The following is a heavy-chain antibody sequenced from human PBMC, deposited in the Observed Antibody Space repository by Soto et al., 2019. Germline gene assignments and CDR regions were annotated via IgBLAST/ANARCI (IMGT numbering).Heavy chain of an antibody. J-gene: IGHJ4*02. CDR2: ISSTTNYI. CDR1: GFTFTRYS. CDR3: ARESEDLTSNFDY. Sequence: GGSLRLSCAASGFTFTRYSMNWVRQAPGKGLEWVSSISSTTNYIYYADSMKGRFTVSRDNAKNSVYLEMNSLSAEDTALYYCARESEDLTSNFDYWGQGTLVTISS. V-gene: IGHV3-21*01.